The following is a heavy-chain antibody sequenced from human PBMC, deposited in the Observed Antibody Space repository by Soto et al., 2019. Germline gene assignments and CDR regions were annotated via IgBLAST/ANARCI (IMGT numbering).Heavy chain of an antibody. V-gene: IGHV3-23*01. CDR1: GFTFSSYA. J-gene: IGHJ4*02. Sequence: EVQLLESGGGLVQPGGSLRLSCAASGFTFSSYAMSWVRQAPGKGLEWVSAISGSGGSKYYADSVKGRFTISRDNSKNPLYLQMNSLRAEDTAVYYCAKDLLWMVRGVGSDFDYWGQGTLVTVSS. CDR2: ISGSGGSK. CDR3: AKDLLWMVRGVGSDFDY. D-gene: IGHD3-10*01.